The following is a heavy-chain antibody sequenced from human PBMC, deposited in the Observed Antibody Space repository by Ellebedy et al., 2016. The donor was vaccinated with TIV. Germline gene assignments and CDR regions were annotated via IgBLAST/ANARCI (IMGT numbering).Heavy chain of an antibody. Sequence: GESLKISXAASGFTFSSYTMRWVRQAPGKGLEWVSDISGSGGGTYYADSVKGRFTISRDNSKNTLYLQMNSLRVEDMAVYYCAKGITAAVVEGSLFDPWGQGTLVTVSS. CDR1: GFTFSSYT. D-gene: IGHD6-13*01. CDR3: AKGITAAVVEGSLFDP. CDR2: ISGSGGGT. V-gene: IGHV3-23*01. J-gene: IGHJ5*02.